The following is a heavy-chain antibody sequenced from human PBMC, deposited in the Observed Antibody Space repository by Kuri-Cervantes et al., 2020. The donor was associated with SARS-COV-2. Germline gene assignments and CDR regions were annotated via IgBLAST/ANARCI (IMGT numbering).Heavy chain of an antibody. V-gene: IGHV4-34*01. J-gene: IGHJ6*03. CDR3: ARAHGFLRDIYYMDV. CDR1: GESFSGYY. D-gene: IGHD3-10*01. Sequence: SQTLSLTCAFYGESFSGYYWNWIRQSPGKGLEWIGEINHRGSTNYNPSLKSRVTISVDTSSKQFSLSLSSVTAADTAVYYCARAHGFLRDIYYMDVWGRGTTVTVSS. CDR2: INHRGST.